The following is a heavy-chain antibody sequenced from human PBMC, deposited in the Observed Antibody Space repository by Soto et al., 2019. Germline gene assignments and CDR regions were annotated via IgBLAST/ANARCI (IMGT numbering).Heavy chain of an antibody. CDR1: GGTFSSYA. CDR2: INPSGGST. D-gene: IGHD3-9*01. J-gene: IGHJ6*03. Sequence: ASVKVSCKASGGTFSSYAISWVRQAPGQGLEWMGIINPSGGSTSYAQKFQGRVTMTRDTSTSTVYMELSSLRSEDTAVYYCARGSDILTGYYYYMDVWGKGTTVTVSS. V-gene: IGHV1-46*03. CDR3: ARGSDILTGYYYYMDV.